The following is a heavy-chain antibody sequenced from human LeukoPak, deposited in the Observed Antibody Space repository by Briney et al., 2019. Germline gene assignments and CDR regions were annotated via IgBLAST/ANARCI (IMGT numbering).Heavy chain of an antibody. CDR2: INPIFGTA. D-gene: IGHD1-1*01. CDR3: ARDPIPVGTIDDAFDI. CDR1: GGTFSSYA. J-gene: IGHJ3*02. Sequence: ASVKVSCKASGGTFSSYAISWVRQAPGQGLEWMGGINPIFGTANYAQKFQGRVTITADESTSTAYTELSSLRSEDTAVYYCARDPIPVGTIDDAFDIWGQGTMVTVSS. V-gene: IGHV1-69*13.